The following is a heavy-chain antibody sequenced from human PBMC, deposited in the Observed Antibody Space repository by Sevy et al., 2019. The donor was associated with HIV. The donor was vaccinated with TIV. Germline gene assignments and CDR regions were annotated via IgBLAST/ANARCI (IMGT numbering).Heavy chain of an antibody. CDR3: ARRESSSHSGPWFDP. D-gene: IGHD6-19*01. V-gene: IGHV4-39*01. CDR1: GGSISSSSYY. Sequence: SETLSLTCTVSGGSISSSSYYWGWIRQPPGKELEWIGSIYYSGSTYYNPSLKSRVTLSVDTSKNQFSLKLSSVTAADTAVYYCARRESSSHSGPWFDPWGQGTLVTVSS. J-gene: IGHJ5*02. CDR2: IYYSGST.